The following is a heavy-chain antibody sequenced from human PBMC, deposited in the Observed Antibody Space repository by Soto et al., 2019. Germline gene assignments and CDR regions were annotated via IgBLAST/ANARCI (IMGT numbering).Heavy chain of an antibody. CDR3: ARLGEGNYYYYGMDV. J-gene: IGHJ6*02. CDR2: IYYSGST. CDR1: GVSISSGDYY. Sequence: SETLSLTCTVSGVSISSGDYYWSWIRQPPGKGLEWIGYIYYSGSTCYNPSLKSRVTISVDTSKNQFSLKLSSVTAADTAVYYCARLGEGNYYYYGMDVWGQGTTVTVSS. V-gene: IGHV4-30-4*01. D-gene: IGHD3-16*01.